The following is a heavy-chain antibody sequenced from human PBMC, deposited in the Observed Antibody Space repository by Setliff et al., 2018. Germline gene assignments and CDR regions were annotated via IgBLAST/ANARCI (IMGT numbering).Heavy chain of an antibody. D-gene: IGHD3-22*01. V-gene: IGHV1-69*13. J-gene: IGHJ4*02. CDR3: AREKFYYDGSGYYFDY. CDR1: GGTFSSYA. CDR2: IIPIFGTA. Sequence: SVKVSCKASGGTFSSYAISWVRQAPGQGLEWMGGIIPIFGTANYAQNFQGRVTITADESTTTAYMELSSLRSDDTAVYYCAREKFYYDGSGYYFDYWGQGTLVTVSS.